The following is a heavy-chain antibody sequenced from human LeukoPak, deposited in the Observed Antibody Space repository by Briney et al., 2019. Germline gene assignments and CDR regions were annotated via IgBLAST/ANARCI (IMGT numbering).Heavy chain of an antibody. CDR1: GGSISSSSYY. CDR2: MYYSGST. D-gene: IGHD3-9*01. V-gene: IGHV4-39*01. CDR3: ARWGLTASSYYDILTGHAFDI. Sequence: SETLSLTCSVSGGSISSSSYYWGWIRQSPGKGLEWIGSMYYSGSTYYNPSLKSRVTISVDTSKNQFSLKVSSVTAADTAVYYCARWGLTASSYYDILTGHAFDIWGQGTMVTVSS. J-gene: IGHJ3*02.